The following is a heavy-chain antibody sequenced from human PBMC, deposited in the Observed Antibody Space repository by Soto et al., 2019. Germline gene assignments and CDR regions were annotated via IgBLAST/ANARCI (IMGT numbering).Heavy chain of an antibody. Sequence: SETLSLTCTVSGGSISSYYWSWIRQPPGKGLEWIGYIYYSGSTNYNPSLKSRVTISVDTSKNQFSLKLRSVTAADTAVYYCARLPYYYDSSGYDGMDVWGQGTTVTVSS. CDR1: GGSISSYY. J-gene: IGHJ6*02. CDR2: IYYSGST. V-gene: IGHV4-59*08. CDR3: ARLPYYYDSSGYDGMDV. D-gene: IGHD3-22*01.